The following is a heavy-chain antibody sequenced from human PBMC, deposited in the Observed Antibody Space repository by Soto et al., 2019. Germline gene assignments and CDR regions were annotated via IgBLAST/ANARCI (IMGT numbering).Heavy chain of an antibody. J-gene: IGHJ6*02. D-gene: IGHD5-18*01. CDR1: VFPFSNYA. CDR2: ISYDGSNK. CDR3: AGNVDTAWMHYYYYGMDV. Sequence: SMKLSCAASVFPFSNYAMNWVRQAPGMGLEWVAVISYDGSNKYYADSVKGRFTISRDNSKNTLYLQMNSLRAEDTAVYYCAGNVDTAWMHYYYYGMDVWGQGNTVTVS. V-gene: IGHV3-30*04.